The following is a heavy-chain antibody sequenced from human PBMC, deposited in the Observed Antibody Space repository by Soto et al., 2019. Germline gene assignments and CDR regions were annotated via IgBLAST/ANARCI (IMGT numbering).Heavy chain of an antibody. V-gene: IGHV1-24*01. Sequence: ASVKVSCKVSGYTLTALSMHWVRQAPGKGLEWMGGFDPEDGETIYAQKFQGRVTMTADTSTDTAYMELSSLRFEDTAVYYCATDLRLAPGEDFGAGRPRSHWGQGTLVTVPS. CDR3: ATDLRLAPGEDFGAGRPRSH. J-gene: IGHJ4*02. CDR2: FDPEDGET. D-gene: IGHD3-3*01. CDR1: GYTLTALS.